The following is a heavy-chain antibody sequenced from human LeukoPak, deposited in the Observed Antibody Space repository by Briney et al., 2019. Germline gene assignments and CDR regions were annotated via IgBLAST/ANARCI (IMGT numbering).Heavy chain of an antibody. J-gene: IGHJ4*02. Sequence: GGSLRLSCAASGFTFSSYSMNWVRQAPGKGLEWVSSISSSSSYICYADSVKGRFTISRDNAKNSLYLQMNSLRAEDTAVYYCARGPIAAAGPGWVYWGQGTLVTVSS. V-gene: IGHV3-21*01. CDR2: ISSSSSYI. CDR3: ARGPIAAAGPGWVY. D-gene: IGHD6-13*01. CDR1: GFTFSSYS.